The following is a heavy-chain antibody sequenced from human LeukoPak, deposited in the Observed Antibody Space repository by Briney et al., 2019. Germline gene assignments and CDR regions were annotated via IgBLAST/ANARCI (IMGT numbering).Heavy chain of an antibody. CDR2: IRYDGSNK. J-gene: IGHJ4*02. CDR1: GFTFSSYG. CDR3: AKSRYSSSWYLVDY. D-gene: IGHD6-13*01. V-gene: IGHV3-30*02. Sequence: GGSLRLSCAASGFTFSSYGMHWVRQAPGKGLGWLAFIRYDGSNKYYADSVKGRFTISRDNSKNTLYLQMNSLRAEDTAVYYCAKSRYSSSWYLVDYWGQGTLVTVSS.